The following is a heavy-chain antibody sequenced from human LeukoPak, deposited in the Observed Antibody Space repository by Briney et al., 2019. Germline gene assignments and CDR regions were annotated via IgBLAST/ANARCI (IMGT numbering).Heavy chain of an antibody. CDR3: ASTPPPLYYYYMDV. J-gene: IGHJ6*03. Sequence: SETLSLTCTVSGGSISSSSYYWGWIRHPPGKGLEWIGSIYYSGSTYYNPSLKSRVTISVDTSKNQFSLKLSSVTAADTAVYYCASTPPPLYYYYMDVWGKGTTVTVSS. CDR2: IYYSGST. CDR1: GGSISSSSYY. V-gene: IGHV4-39*01.